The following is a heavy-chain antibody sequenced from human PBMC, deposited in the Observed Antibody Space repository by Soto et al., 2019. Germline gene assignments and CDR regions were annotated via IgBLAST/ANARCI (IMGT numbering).Heavy chain of an antibody. D-gene: IGHD3-16*01. CDR2: INPYNDYT. Sequence: QVQLVQSAGEVKKPGASVKVSCKASGYTFIRYGITWVRQAPGQGLEWMGWINPYNDYTIYAQKLQGRVTMTTDTSTRTVDLDLRSLKSDYTAVYYCARGGYYDNTWGKLSHYGLDVWGQGTSVTVSS. V-gene: IGHV1-18*01. CDR3: ARGGYYDNTWGKLSHYGLDV. J-gene: IGHJ6*02. CDR1: GYTFIRYG.